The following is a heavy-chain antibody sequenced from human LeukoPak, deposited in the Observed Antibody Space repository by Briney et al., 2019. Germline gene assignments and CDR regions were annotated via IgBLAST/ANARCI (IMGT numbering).Heavy chain of an antibody. J-gene: IGHJ3*02. D-gene: IGHD1-1*01. V-gene: IGHV3-30*04. CDR1: GFTFSSYA. Sequence: GRSLRLSCAASGFTFSSYAMHWVRQAPGKGLEWVAVISYDGSNKYYADSVKGRFTISRDNSKNTLYLQMNSLRAEDTAVYYCAKGVRVQGTRNAFDIWGQGTMVTVSS. CDR2: ISYDGSNK. CDR3: AKGVRVQGTRNAFDI.